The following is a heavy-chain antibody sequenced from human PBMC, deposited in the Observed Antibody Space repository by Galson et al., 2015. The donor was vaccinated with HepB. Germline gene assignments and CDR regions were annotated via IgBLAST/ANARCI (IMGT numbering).Heavy chain of an antibody. CDR1: GFIFSNYA. V-gene: IGHV3-7*05. J-gene: IGHJ3*01. CDR3: ARDSVMCTGCAFDV. Sequence: SLRLSCAASGFIFSNYAMSWVRQVPGKGLEWVANIKTDGSEKYYVDSVKGRFTISRDNAKNSLYLQMNSLRAEDTAVYYCARDSVMCTGCAFDVWGQGTLVTVSS. D-gene: IGHD5/OR15-5a*01. CDR2: IKTDGSEK.